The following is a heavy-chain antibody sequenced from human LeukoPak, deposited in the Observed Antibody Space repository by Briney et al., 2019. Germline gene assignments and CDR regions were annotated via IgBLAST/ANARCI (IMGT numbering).Heavy chain of an antibody. V-gene: IGHV3-23*01. CDR3: AKALLRFLEWQYDY. CDR2: ISGSGGST. J-gene: IGHJ4*02. Sequence: GGSLRLSCAASGFTFSSYAMSWVRQAPGKRLEWVSAISGSGGSTYYADSVKGRFTISRDNSKNTLYLQMNSLRAEDTAVYYCAKALLRFLEWQYDYWGQGTLVTVSS. CDR1: GFTFSSYA. D-gene: IGHD3-3*01.